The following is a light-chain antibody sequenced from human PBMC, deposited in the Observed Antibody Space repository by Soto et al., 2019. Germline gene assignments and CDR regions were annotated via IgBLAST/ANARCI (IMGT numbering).Light chain of an antibody. CDR1: QSISSY. J-gene: IGKJ1*01. CDR2: AAS. Sequence: DIQMTQSPSSRSASVGDRVTITCRASQSISSYLNWYQQKPGKAPKLLIYAASSLQSGVPSRFSGSGSGTDFTLTISSLQPADFATYYCQQSYSTPRTFGQGTKVEIK. V-gene: IGKV1-39*01. CDR3: QQSYSTPRT.